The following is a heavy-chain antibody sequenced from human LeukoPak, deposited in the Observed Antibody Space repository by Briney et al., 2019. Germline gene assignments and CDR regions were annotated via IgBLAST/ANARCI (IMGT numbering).Heavy chain of an antibody. CDR2: LNPHSGGT. D-gene: IGHD2-21*02. Sequence: ASVKVSCKASGYTFTGYYLHWVRQAPGQGLEWMGWLNPHSGGTNYAQKLQGRVTMTTDTSTTTAYMELRSLRSDDTAVYYCARYCGGDCYHPANYWGQGTLVTVSS. CDR3: ARYCGGDCYHPANY. J-gene: IGHJ4*02. V-gene: IGHV1-2*02. CDR1: GYTFTGYY.